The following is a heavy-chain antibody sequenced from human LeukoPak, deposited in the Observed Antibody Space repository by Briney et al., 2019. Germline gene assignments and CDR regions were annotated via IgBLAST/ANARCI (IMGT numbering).Heavy chain of an antibody. CDR2: IYYSGST. CDR3: ARDRYSSSWYRDAFDI. V-gene: IGHV4-59*01. J-gene: IGHJ3*02. CDR1: GGSISSYY. D-gene: IGHD6-13*01. Sequence: SETLSLTCTVSGGSISSYYWSWIRQPPGKGLGWIGYIYYSGSTNYNPSLKSRVTISVDTSKNQFSLELSSVTAADTAVYYCARDRYSSSWYRDAFDIWGQGTMVTVSS.